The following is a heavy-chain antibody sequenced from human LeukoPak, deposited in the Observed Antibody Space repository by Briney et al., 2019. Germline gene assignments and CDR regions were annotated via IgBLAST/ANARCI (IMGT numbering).Heavy chain of an antibody. CDR2: ISSSGSTI. Sequence: PGGSLRLSCAASGFTFSDYYMSWIRQAPGKGLEWVSYISSSGSTIYYADSVKGRFTISRDNAKNSLYLQMNSLRAEDTAVYYCTTDYYDSSGYYGMDVWGQGTTVTVSS. V-gene: IGHV3-11*04. D-gene: IGHD3-22*01. CDR1: GFTFSDYY. CDR3: TTDYYDSSGYYGMDV. J-gene: IGHJ6*02.